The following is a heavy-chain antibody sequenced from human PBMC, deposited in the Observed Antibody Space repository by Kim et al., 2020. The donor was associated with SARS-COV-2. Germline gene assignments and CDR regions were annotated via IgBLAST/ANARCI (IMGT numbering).Heavy chain of an antibody. CDR1: GYSFPNFW. D-gene: IGHD1-26*01. CDR3: AKRRVFGGSYYGWSFDS. J-gene: IGHJ1*01. Sequence: GESLKISCKGSGYSFPNFWIGWVRQTPGKGLEWMGIIYPGDSDAKYNPSFQDQVTMSVDTSITTAFLHWSSLRASDTAIYYCAKRRVFGGSYYGWSFDSWGQGTLVTVSS. CDR2: IYPGDSDA. V-gene: IGHV5-51*01.